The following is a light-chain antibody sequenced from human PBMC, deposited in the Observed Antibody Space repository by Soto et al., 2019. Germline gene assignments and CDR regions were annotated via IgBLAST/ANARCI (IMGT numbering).Light chain of an antibody. CDR2: HAS. V-gene: IGKV1-33*01. CDR1: QGIAKY. J-gene: IGKJ4*01. Sequence: DTQMTQSPSSLSASVGDRVTITCQASQGIAKYLHWYQQKPGKAPKLLIYHASNLQTGVPSRFSGSGSETDFTFTISSLQPEDIATYYCQQSDNLPLTFGGGTKVEI. CDR3: QQSDNLPLT.